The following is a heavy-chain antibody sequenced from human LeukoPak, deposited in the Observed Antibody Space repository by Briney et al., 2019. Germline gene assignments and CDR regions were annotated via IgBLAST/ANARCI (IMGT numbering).Heavy chain of an antibody. J-gene: IGHJ4*02. V-gene: IGHV3-21*01. D-gene: IGHD3-10*01. Sequence: GGSLRLSCAASGFTFSSYSMNWVRQAPGKGLEWVSSISSSSSYIYYADSVKGRFTISRDNAKNSLYLQMNSLRAEDTAVYYCARLYGSGSPPGGPDYWGQGTLVTVSS. CDR2: ISSSSSYI. CDR1: GFTFSSYS. CDR3: ARLYGSGSPPGGPDY.